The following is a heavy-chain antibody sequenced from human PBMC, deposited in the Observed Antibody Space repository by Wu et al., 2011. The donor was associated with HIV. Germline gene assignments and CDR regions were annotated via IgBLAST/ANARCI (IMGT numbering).Heavy chain of an antibody. Sequence: QVQLVQSGAEVKKPGSSVKVSCKASGGTFSNYVIGWVRQAPGQGLEWMGSISPIFGTTNYAQKFQGRVTITTGESTNTAYMDLHSLTSGDTAVYYCVRDGGLYASGWPGVFDHWGQGTLVTVSS. CDR3: VRDGGLYASGWPGVFDH. J-gene: IGHJ4*02. V-gene: IGHV1-69*05. CDR2: ISPIFGTT. CDR1: GGTFSNYV. D-gene: IGHD6-19*01.